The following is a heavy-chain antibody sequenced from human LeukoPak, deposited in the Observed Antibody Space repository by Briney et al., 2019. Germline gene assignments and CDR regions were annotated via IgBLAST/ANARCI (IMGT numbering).Heavy chain of an antibody. CDR1: GFTFSSYE. D-gene: IGHD3-10*01. CDR3: ARDYGSGSFLDY. V-gene: IGHV3-48*03. CDR2: ISSSGSTI. J-gene: IGHJ4*02. Sequence: PGGSLRLSCAASGFTFSSYEMNWVRQAPGKGLEWVSYISSSGSTIYYADSVKGRFTISRDNAKNSLYLQMNSLRAEDTAVYYCARDYGSGSFLDYWGQGTLVTVSS.